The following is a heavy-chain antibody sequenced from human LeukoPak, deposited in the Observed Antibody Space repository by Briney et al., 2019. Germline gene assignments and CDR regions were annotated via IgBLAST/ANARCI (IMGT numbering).Heavy chain of an antibody. V-gene: IGHV1-69*06. D-gene: IGHD3-22*01. J-gene: IGHJ4*02. CDR3: ARDPSEGTYYYDSSGYGGNDY. CDR1: GYTFTSYG. Sequence: ASAKVSCKASGYTFTSYGISWVPQAPGQGLEWMGGIIPIFGTANYAQKFQGRVTITADKPTSTAYMELSSLRSEDTAVYYCARDPSEGTYYYDSSGYGGNDYWGQGTLVTVSS. CDR2: IIPIFGTA.